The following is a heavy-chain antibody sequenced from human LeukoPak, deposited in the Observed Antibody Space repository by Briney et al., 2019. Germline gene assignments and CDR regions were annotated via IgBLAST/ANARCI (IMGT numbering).Heavy chain of an antibody. CDR2: IIPIFGTA. D-gene: IGHD6-13*01. J-gene: IGHJ4*02. CDR3: ANLKAAPGDY. V-gene: IGHV1-69*13. CDR1: GGTFSSYA. Sequence: SVKVSCKASGGTFSSYAIGWVRQAPGQGLEWMGGIIPIFGTANYAQKFQGRVTITADESTSTAYMELSSLRSEDTAVYYCANLKAAPGDYWGQGTLVTVSS.